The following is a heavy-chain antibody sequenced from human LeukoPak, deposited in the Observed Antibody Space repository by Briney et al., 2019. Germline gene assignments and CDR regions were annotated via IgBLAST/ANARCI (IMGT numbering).Heavy chain of an antibody. CDR2: ISGSGGST. V-gene: IGHV3-23*01. CDR3: AKLDPWSGHFDY. Sequence: GGSLRLSCAASGFTVSSNCMSWVRQAPGKGLEWVSAISGSGGSTYYADSVKGRFTISRDNSKNTLYLQMNSLRAEDTAVYYCAKLDPWSGHFDYWGQGTLVTVSS. J-gene: IGHJ4*02. D-gene: IGHD3-3*01. CDR1: GFTVSSNC.